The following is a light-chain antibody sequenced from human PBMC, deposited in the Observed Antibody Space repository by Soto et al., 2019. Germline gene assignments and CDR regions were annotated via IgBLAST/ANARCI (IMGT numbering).Light chain of an antibody. J-gene: IGKJ4*01. CDR3: QQYGTSPLT. CDR1: QSVSSSY. V-gene: IGKV3-20*01. Sequence: EILLTQSPGTLSLSPGERATLSCRASQSVSSSYLAWYQQKPGQAPRLLISGASSRATGIPDRFSGSGSGTDFTLTISRLEPEDFVVYYCQQYGTSPLTFGGGTKVDIK. CDR2: GAS.